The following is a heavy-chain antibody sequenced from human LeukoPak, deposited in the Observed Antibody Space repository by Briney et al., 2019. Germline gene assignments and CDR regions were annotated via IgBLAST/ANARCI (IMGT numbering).Heavy chain of an antibody. CDR2: INSDGSST. CDR1: GFTFSSDA. CDR3: ARDAPFDSGGYTGDYFDY. V-gene: IGHV3-74*01. Sequence: GGSLRLSCAASGFTFSSDAMSWVRQAPGKGLVWVSRINSDGSSTTYADSVKGRFTISRDTAKNTLYLQMNSLRAEDTAVYYCARDAPFDSGGYTGDYFDYWGQGTLVTVSS. D-gene: IGHD3-22*01. J-gene: IGHJ4*02.